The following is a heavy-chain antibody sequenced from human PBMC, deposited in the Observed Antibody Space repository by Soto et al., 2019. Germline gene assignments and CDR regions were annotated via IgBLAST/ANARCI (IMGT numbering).Heavy chain of an antibody. CDR2: IMPIFRAP. CDR3: ASWLKGPDIGNYYYGMDV. CDR1: GGAFSDYA. V-gene: IGHV1-69*12. D-gene: IGHD2-15*01. J-gene: IGHJ6*02. Sequence: QVQLVQSGAEVKKPGSSVKVSCKASGGAFSDYAFSWVRQAPGQGLEWLGGIMPIFRAPDYAQKFQGRVTITADEFTRTAYMEMNSLRSEDTAVYYCASWLKGPDIGNYYYGMDVWGQGTPVTVS.